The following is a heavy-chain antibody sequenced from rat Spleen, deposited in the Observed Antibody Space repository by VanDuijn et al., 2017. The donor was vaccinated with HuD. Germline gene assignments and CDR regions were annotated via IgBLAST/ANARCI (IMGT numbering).Heavy chain of an antibody. J-gene: IGHJ2*01. V-gene: IGHV5-31*01. Sequence: EVQLVESDGGLVQPGRSLKLSCAASGFTFNNYWMTWIRQAPGKGLEWVASITNTGGSIYYPDSVKGRFTISRDPAQNTLYLQMNSLRSEDTATYYCTTEYITDYYSYYFDYWGQGVMVTVSS. CDR3: TTEYITDYYSYYFDY. CDR2: ITNTGGSI. CDR1: GFTFNNYW. D-gene: IGHD1-6*01.